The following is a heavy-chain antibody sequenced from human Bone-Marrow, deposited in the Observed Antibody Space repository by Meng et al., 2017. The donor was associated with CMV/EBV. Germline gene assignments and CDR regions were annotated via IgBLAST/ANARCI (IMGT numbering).Heavy chain of an antibody. J-gene: IGHJ6*02. CDR3: ARTNRPKYDFWSGYLGDYYGMGV. CDR1: GFTFSSYS. V-gene: IGHV3-21*01. CDR2: ISSSSSYI. Sequence: GESLKISCAASGFTFSSYSMNWVRQAPGKGLEWVSSISSSSSYIYYADSVKGRFTISKDNAKNSLYLQMNSLRAEDTAVYYCARTNRPKYDFWSGYLGDYYGMGVWGQGHTVNVSS. D-gene: IGHD3-3*01.